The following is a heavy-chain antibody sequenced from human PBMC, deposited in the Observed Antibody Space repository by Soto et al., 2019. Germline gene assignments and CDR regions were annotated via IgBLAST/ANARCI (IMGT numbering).Heavy chain of an antibody. D-gene: IGHD1-26*01. CDR2: LNPKSGNT. V-gene: IGHV1-8*01. CDR1: GYTFTTYD. CDR3: ARVAGSPAY. J-gene: IGHJ4*02. Sequence: QVQLVQSGPEVKKPGASVKVSCKASGYTFTTYDFNWVRQAPGQGLEWMGWLNPKSGNTGSAQKFQGRVTMTRSSSISTAYMELTSLRSEDTAVYYCARVAGSPAYWGQGTLVTVSS.